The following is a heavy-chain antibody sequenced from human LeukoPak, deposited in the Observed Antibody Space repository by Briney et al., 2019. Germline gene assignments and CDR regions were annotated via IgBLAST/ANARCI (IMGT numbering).Heavy chain of an antibody. V-gene: IGHV4-61*02. D-gene: IGHD3-10*01. CDR3: ARASGVASWFDP. Sequence: PSETLSLTCTVSGGSISSGSYYWSWIRQPAGKGLEWIGRIYTSGSTNYNPSLKSRVTISVDTSKNQFSLKLSSVTAADTAVYYCARASGVASWFDPWGQGTLVTVSS. CDR2: IYTSGST. CDR1: GGSISSGSYY. J-gene: IGHJ5*02.